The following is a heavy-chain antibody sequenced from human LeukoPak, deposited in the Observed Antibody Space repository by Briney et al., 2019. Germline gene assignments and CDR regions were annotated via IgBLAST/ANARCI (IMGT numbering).Heavy chain of an antibody. J-gene: IGHJ4*02. CDR3: ARLWSGTWKNFDY. Sequence: GESLKISCRGSGYSFTSYWIGWVRQMPGKSLEWMGIIYPGDSDTTYSPSFQGQVTISADKSISTAYLQWSSLKASDTAMYYCARLWSGTWKNFDYWGQGTLVTVSS. V-gene: IGHV5-51*01. CDR2: IYPGDSDT. CDR1: GYSFTSYW. D-gene: IGHD6-13*01.